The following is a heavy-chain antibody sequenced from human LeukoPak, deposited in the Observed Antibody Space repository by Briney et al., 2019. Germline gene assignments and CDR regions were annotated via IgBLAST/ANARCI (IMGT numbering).Heavy chain of an antibody. CDR2: IKSKTDGGTT. Sequence: GGSLRLSCAASGFTFSNAWMSWVRQAPGKGLEWVGRIKSKTDGGTTDYAAPVKGRFTISRDDSKNTLYLQMNSLKTEDTAVYYCTTDLGLYDAFDIWGQGTMVTVSS. CDR3: TTDLGLYDAFDI. J-gene: IGHJ3*02. V-gene: IGHV3-15*01. CDR1: GFTFSNAW.